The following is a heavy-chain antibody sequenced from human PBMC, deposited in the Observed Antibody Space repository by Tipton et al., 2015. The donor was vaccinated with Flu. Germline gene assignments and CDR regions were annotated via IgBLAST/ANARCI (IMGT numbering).Heavy chain of an antibody. CDR2: IYYSGST. J-gene: IGHJ3*02. D-gene: IGHD3-16*01. Sequence: LSLTCTVSGGSISSYYWSWIRQPPGKGLEWIGYIYYSGSTNYNPSLKSRVTISVDTTKNQFSLKLSSVTATDTAVYYCARHRGLGDDAFDIWGQGTMVTVSS. V-gene: IGHV4-59*08. CDR1: GGSISSYY. CDR3: ARHRGLGDDAFDI.